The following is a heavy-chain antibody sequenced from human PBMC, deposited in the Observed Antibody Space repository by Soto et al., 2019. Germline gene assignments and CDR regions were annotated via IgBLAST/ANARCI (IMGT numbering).Heavy chain of an antibody. CDR1: GGSISSSSYY. Sequence: QLQLQESGPGLVKPSETLSLTCSVSGGSISSSSYYWGWIRQPPGKGLEWIGSIYYGGNTYYNPSLKSRVTMSVDTSNNQFSLKLSSVTAADTAVYHCARRPVQPSDSSGYYSSGSVGGFDYWGQGALVTVSS. CDR3: ARRPVQPSDSSGYYSSGSVGGFDY. D-gene: IGHD3-22*01. CDR2: IYYGGNT. V-gene: IGHV4-39*01. J-gene: IGHJ4*02.